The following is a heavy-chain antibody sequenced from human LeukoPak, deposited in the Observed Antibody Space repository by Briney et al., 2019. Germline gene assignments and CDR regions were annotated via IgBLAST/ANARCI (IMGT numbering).Heavy chain of an antibody. V-gene: IGHV4-38-2*02. CDR1: GYSISSGYY. Sequence: SETLSLTCTVSGYSISSGYYWGWIRPPPGKGLEWIGSIYHSGSTYYNPSLKSRVTISVDTSKNQFSLKLSSVTAADTSVYYCAKEESAYIVVVPGGFDPWGQGTLVTVSS. CDR3: AKEESAYIVVVPGGFDP. J-gene: IGHJ5*02. CDR2: IYHSGST. D-gene: IGHD2-2*01.